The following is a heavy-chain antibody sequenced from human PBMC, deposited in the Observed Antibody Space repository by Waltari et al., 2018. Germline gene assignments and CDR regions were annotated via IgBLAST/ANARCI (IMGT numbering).Heavy chain of an antibody. Sequence: EVQLVASGGGLVQPGGSLRLSCAASGFTFSSFWMNWVRQTPGKGLEWVAGIKQDGSEKYYADAVKGRFTISRDNAKNSLCLQMNSLRAEDTAVYYCATSGWYCFDYWGQGTLVTVSS. CDR1: GFTFSSFW. V-gene: IGHV3-7*01. D-gene: IGHD6-19*01. J-gene: IGHJ4*02. CDR3: ATSGWYCFDY. CDR2: IKQDGSEK.